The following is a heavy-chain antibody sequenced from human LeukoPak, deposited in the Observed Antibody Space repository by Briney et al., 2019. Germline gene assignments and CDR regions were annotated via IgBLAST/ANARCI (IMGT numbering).Heavy chain of an antibody. CDR1: GGSFSGYY. V-gene: IGHV4-34*01. D-gene: IGHD3-9*01. CDR2: INHSGST. Sequence: SKTLSLTCAVYGGSFSGYYWSWIRQPPGKGLEWIGEINHSGSTNYKPSLKSRVTISVDTCKNQFSLKLSSVTAADTAVYYCARRGSTISRGRGLWGHFDHWGQGTLVTVSS. J-gene: IGHJ4*02. CDR3: ARRGSTISRGRGLWGHFDH.